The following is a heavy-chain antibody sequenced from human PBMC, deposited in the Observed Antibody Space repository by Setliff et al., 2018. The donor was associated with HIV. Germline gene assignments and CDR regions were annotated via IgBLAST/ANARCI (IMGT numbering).Heavy chain of an antibody. CDR1: GYTCTAYY. CDR3: ASKVYCTNGVCLDAFDI. V-gene: IGHV1-2*06. Sequence: AASVKVSCKASGYTCTAYYMHWVRQAPGQGLEWMGRINPNSGGTNHAQKFQGRVTMTRDTYISTAYMEVSRLRSDDTAVYYCASKVYCTNGVCLDAFDIWGQGTMVTVSS. D-gene: IGHD2-8*01. CDR2: INPNSGGT. J-gene: IGHJ3*02.